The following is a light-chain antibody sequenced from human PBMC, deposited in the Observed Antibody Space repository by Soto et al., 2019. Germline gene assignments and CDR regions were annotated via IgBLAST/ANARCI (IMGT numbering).Light chain of an antibody. J-gene: IGLJ3*02. CDR3: SSYTRRSTRV. CDR2: EVS. Sequence: QSALTQPASVSGSPGQSITISCTGTSSDVGDYKYVSWYQQHPGKAPKLVIYEVSNRPSGVSNRFSGSKSGNTASLTISGLQAEDEADYYCSSYTRRSTRVFGGGTQLTVL. V-gene: IGLV2-14*01. CDR1: SSDVGDYKY.